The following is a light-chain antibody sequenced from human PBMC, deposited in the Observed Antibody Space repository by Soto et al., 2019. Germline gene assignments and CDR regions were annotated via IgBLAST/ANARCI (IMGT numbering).Light chain of an antibody. CDR1: QSVSSSY. CDR2: GAS. Sequence: EIVLTQYPGNQSLSPGERATLSWRASQSVSSSYLAWYQQKPGQAPRLLIYGASSRATGIPDRFSGSGSGTDFTLTISRLEPEDFAVYYCQQRGGSPPTWTFGQGTKVDIK. V-gene: IGKV3-20*01. J-gene: IGKJ1*01. CDR3: QQRGGSPPTWT.